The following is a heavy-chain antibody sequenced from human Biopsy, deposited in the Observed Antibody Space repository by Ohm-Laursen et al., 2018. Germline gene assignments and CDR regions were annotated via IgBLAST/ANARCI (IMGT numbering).Heavy chain of an antibody. V-gene: IGHV4-38-2*02. CDR1: GYSISSGYY. J-gene: IGHJ4*02. CDR2: IYYSGST. D-gene: IGHD1-26*01. Sequence: GTLSLTCSVSGYSISSGYYWGWIRQPPGKRLEWIGNIYYSGSTNYNPSLRSRVTISVDRSKNQFSLELSSVTAADTAVYYCARVGAGAPSIDYFDYWGQGALVTGSS. CDR3: ARVGAGAPSIDYFDY.